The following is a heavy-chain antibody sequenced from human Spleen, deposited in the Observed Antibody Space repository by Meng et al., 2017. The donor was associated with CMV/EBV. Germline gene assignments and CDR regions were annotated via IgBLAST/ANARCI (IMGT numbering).Heavy chain of an antibody. J-gene: IGHJ4*02. CDR1: GFSLGSHW. D-gene: IGHD2-2*01. CDR2: INGDGSST. CDR3: ARTKFQLLSS. V-gene: IGHV3-74*01. Sequence: GESLKISCAASGFSLGSHWMHWVRQAPGKGLVWVSGINGDGSSTRYADSVEGRFTISRDNAKNTLYLQVNSLTVDDTAVYYCARTKFQLLSSWGQGTLVTVSS.